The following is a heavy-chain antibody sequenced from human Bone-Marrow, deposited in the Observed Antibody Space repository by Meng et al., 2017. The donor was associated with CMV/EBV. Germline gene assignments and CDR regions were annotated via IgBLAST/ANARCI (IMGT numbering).Heavy chain of an antibody. J-gene: IGHJ6*02. D-gene: IGHD2-2*01. Sequence: ASVKVSCKGSGYTFTSYDINWVRQAPGQGLEWMGWINPNSGGTNYAQKIQGRVTMTRDTSISTAYMALRRMRSDDTAVYYCAREARVVVPAASYYYGMDVWGQGTTVTVSS. CDR1: GYTFTSYD. CDR2: INPNSGGT. V-gene: IGHV1-2*02. CDR3: AREARVVVPAASYYYGMDV.